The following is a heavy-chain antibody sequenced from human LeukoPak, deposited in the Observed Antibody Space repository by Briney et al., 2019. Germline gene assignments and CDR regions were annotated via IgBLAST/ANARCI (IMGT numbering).Heavy chain of an antibody. V-gene: IGHV3-30-3*01. D-gene: IGHD6-19*01. J-gene: IGHJ4*02. CDR2: ISYDGSNK. CDR1: GFTFSSYA. CDR3: AKGPLIEVAGTTWDY. Sequence: GGSLRLSCAASGFTFSSYAMHWVRQAPGKGLEWVAVISYDGSNKYYADSVKGRFTISRDNSKNTLYLQMNSLRAEDTAVYYCAKGPLIEVAGTTWDYWGQGTLVTVSS.